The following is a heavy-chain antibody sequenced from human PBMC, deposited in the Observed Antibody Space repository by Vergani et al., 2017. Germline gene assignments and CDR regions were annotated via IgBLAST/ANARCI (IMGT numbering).Heavy chain of an antibody. D-gene: IGHD1-26*01. CDR2: ISSSGSAI. J-gene: IGHJ2*01. V-gene: IGHV3-11*04. Sequence: QLHLVESGGGFVKPGGSLRLSCSASGFNISHYYMSWVRQAPGKGLEWVSYISSSGSAIYYSDAVKGRFTISRDKAKNSLYLQMNSLRAEDTAVYFCARDRGVGAVTYWYFDLWGRGTLVTVSS. CDR3: ARDRGVGAVTYWYFDL. CDR1: GFNISHYY.